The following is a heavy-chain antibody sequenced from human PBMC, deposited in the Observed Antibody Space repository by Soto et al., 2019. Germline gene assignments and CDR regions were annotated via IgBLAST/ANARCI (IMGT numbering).Heavy chain of an antibody. CDR1: GGSISSYY. V-gene: IGHV4-59*08. J-gene: IGHJ4*02. D-gene: IGHD6-13*01. CDR2: IYYSGST. CDR3: ASIAAPGTTHFDF. Sequence: PSETLSLTCTVSGGSISSYYWSWIRQPPGKGLEWIAYIYYSGSTNYNPSLKSRVTISVDTSKNLFSLKLSSVTAADTAIFYCASIAAPGTTHFDFWGQGTLVTVSS.